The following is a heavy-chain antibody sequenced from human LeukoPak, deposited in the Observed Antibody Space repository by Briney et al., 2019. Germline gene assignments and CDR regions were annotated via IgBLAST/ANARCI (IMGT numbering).Heavy chain of an antibody. D-gene: IGHD3-10*01. CDR2: ISSSGSTI. Sequence: GGSLRLSCAASGFTFSSYEMNWVRQAPGKGLEWDSYISSSGSTIYYADSVKGRFTISRDNAKNSLYLQMNSLRAEDTAVYYCARSPGSGSYYPPSYYFDYWGQGTLVTVSS. CDR3: ARSPGSGSYYPPSYYFDY. V-gene: IGHV3-48*03. CDR1: GFTFSSYE. J-gene: IGHJ4*02.